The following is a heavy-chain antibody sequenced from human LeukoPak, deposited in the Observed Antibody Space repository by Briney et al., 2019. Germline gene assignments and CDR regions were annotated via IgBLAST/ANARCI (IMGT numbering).Heavy chain of an antibody. D-gene: IGHD6-19*01. CDR2: IKEDESET. J-gene: IGHJ4*02. CDR3: ARDTYGWNQLDY. V-gene: IGHV3-7*01. Sequence: GGSLRLSCATSGFTFSGYWMTWVRQAPGKGLEWVANIKEDESETYYVDSVKGRFTISRDNKKRTLYLQMNSLRVEDTAVYYCARDTYGWNQLDYWGQGTLVTVSS. CDR1: GFTFSGYW.